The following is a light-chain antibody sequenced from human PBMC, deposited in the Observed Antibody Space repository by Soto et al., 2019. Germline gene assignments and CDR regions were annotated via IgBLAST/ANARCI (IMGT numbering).Light chain of an antibody. CDR3: QHRSNWHIT. J-gene: IGKJ5*01. CDR2: DAS. Sequence: EIVLTQSPATLSLSPGERAALSCRASQSVSSYLAWYQQKPGQAPRLLIYDASNRATGIPARFSGSGSGTDFTLTISSLEPADFAVYYCQHRSNWHITFGQGTRLDI. CDR1: QSVSSY. V-gene: IGKV3-11*01.